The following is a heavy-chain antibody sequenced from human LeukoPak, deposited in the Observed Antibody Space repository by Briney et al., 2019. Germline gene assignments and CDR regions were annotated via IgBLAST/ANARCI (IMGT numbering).Heavy chain of an antibody. J-gene: IGHJ4*02. CDR2: IYSGGST. Sequence: PGGSLRLSCAASGFTVSSNYMSWVRQAPGKGLEWVSVIYSGGSTYYADSVKGRFTISRDNSKNTLYLQMNSLRAEDTAVYYCARDVDFWSGYYPADWGQGTLVTLSS. CDR3: ARDVDFWSGYYPAD. CDR1: GFTVSSNY. V-gene: IGHV3-53*01. D-gene: IGHD3-3*01.